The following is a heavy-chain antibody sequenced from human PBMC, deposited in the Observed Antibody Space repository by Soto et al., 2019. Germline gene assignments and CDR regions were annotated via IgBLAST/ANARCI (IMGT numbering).Heavy chain of an antibody. CDR1: GLAFPIDD. J-gene: IGHJ4*02. CDR3: ATTYDSITFYFDR. CDR2: MNPSGRNT. Sequence: ASVKVSCKASGLAFPIDDIIWVRQTIGQGLEFMGWMNPSGRNTGYTQKFQGRATFTWNTPTNTAYMDLSGLRSEDTAMYYCATTYDSITFYFDRWGPGTLVTV. D-gene: IGHD1-20*01. V-gene: IGHV1-8*01.